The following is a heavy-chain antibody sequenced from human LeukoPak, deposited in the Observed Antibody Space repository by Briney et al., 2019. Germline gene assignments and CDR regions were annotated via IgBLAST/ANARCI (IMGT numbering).Heavy chain of an antibody. CDR2: INPNSGNT. CDR1: GYTFTGYY. J-gene: IGHJ4*02. V-gene: IGHV1-8*02. D-gene: IGHD3-22*01. CDR3: ARGRPHTKIGSPYYYDSSGFGTLYYFDY. Sequence: GASVKVSCKASGYTFTGYYMHWVRQAPGQGLEWMGWINPNSGNTGYAQKFQGRVTMTRNTSISTAYMELSSLRSEDTAVYYCARGRPHTKIGSPYYYDSSGFGTLYYFDYWGQGTLVTVSS.